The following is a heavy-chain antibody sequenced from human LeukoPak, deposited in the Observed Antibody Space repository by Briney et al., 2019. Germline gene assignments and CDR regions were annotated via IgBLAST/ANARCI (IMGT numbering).Heavy chain of an antibody. CDR3: ARRSGSFQGDYNFDY. CDR1: GYIFTSYW. D-gene: IGHD1-26*01. CDR2: IYPGDSDT. V-gene: IGHV5-51*01. J-gene: IGHJ4*02. Sequence: GESLKISCEGSGYIFTSYWIAWARQMPGKGLEWMGIIYPGDSDTRYSPSFQGQVTISADKSISTAYLQWSSLKASDTAMYYCARRSGSFQGDYNFDYWGQGTLVTVSS.